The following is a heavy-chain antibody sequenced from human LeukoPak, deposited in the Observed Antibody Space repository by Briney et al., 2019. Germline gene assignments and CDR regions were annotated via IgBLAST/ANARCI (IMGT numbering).Heavy chain of an antibody. CDR1: GGSISSGSYY. V-gene: IGHV4-61*02. CDR2: IYASGST. D-gene: IGHD3-10*01. J-gene: IGHJ4*02. Sequence: SETLSLTCTVSGGSISSGSYYWSWIRQPAGKGLKWIGRIYASGSTNYNPSLKSRVTISVDTSKNQFSLKLSSVTAADTAVYYCARQLGSGSYYRQYYFDYWGQGTLVTVSS. CDR3: ARQLGSGSYYRQYYFDY.